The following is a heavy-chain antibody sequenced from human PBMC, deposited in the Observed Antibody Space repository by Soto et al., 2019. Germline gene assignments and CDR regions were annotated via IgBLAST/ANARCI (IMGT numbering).Heavy chain of an antibody. CDR3: ARRAGRSGDYGAFDN. J-gene: IGHJ4*02. V-gene: IGHV4-39*02. CDR2: IRYSGSA. CDR1: GGSISSGYY. Sequence: QLQLQASGPGLVKPAETLSLNCTVSGGSISSGYYWGWIRQSPGKGLQWIGSIRYSGSAYYNPSLMSRATISVATPKNHPSPTLSSVPAADTAVYYCARRAGRSGDYGAFDNWGQGTLVSVSS. D-gene: IGHD4-17*01.